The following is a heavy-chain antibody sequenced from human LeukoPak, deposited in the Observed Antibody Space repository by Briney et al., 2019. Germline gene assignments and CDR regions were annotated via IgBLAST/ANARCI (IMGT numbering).Heavy chain of an antibody. Sequence: GASVKVSCKASGYTFTGYYMHWVRQAPGQGLEWMGLINPSGGSTNYAQKFQGRVTMTRDTSTSTVYMELSSLRSEDTAVYYCARGPSITMVRGGQWYYYMGVWGKGTTVTISS. D-gene: IGHD3-10*01. CDR3: ARGPSITMVRGGQWYYYMGV. J-gene: IGHJ6*03. CDR2: INPSGGST. V-gene: IGHV1-46*01. CDR1: GYTFTGYY.